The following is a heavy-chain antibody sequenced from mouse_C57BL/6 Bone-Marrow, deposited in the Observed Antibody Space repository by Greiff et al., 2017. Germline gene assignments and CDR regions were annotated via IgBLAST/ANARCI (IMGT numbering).Heavy chain of an antibody. CDR2: IRNKANGYTT. Sequence: EVQLVESGGGLVQPGGSLSLSCAASGFTFTDYYMSWVRQPPGKALEWLGFIRNKANGYTTEYSASVKGRFTISRDNSQSILYLQMNALRAEDSATYYCASSIYYDYDLHFDYWGQGTTLTVSS. CDR1: GFTFTDYY. V-gene: IGHV7-3*01. CDR3: ASSIYYDYDLHFDY. J-gene: IGHJ2*01. D-gene: IGHD2-4*01.